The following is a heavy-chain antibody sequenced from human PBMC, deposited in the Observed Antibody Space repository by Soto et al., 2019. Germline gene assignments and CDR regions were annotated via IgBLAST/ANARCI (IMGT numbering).Heavy chain of an antibody. D-gene: IGHD3-16*01. CDR1: GFTFSNAW. Sequence: EVQLVESGGGLVKPGGSLRLSCAASGFTFSNAWMSWVRQAPGKGLEWVGRIKSRADGGTADHAAPVKGRFAISRDDSKNTLYLQMSSLKTEDTAVYYCATLGGNLGAFDYWGQGTLVTVSS. V-gene: IGHV3-15*01. J-gene: IGHJ4*02. CDR2: IKSRADGGTA. CDR3: ATLGGNLGAFDY.